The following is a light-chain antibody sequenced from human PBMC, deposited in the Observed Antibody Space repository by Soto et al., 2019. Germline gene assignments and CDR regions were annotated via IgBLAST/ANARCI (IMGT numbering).Light chain of an antibody. CDR2: DVS. CDR1: SSDVGAYNY. J-gene: IGLJ1*01. CDR3: YSYTSSSTYV. V-gene: IGLV2-14*01. Sequence: QSALTQPASVSGSPGQSVTISCTGTSSDVGAYNYVYWYQQHPAKVPKLMIYDVSNRPSGVSDRFSGSKSGNTASLTISGLQAEDEADYYCYSYTSSSTYVFGTGTKVTVL.